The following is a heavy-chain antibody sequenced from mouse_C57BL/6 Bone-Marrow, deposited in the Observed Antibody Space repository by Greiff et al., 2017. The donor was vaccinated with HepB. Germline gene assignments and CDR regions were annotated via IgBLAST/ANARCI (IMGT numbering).Heavy chain of an antibody. CDR3: ARMQFFYYFDY. D-gene: IGHD6-5*01. V-gene: IGHV1-81*01. CDR2: IYPRSGNT. Sequence: VQLQESGAELARPGASVKLSCKASGYTFTSYGISWVKQRTGQGLEWIGEIYPRSGNTYYNEKFKGKATLTADKSSSTAYMELRSLTSEDSAVYFCARMQFFYYFDYWGQGTTLTVSS. CDR1: GYTFTSYG. J-gene: IGHJ2*01.